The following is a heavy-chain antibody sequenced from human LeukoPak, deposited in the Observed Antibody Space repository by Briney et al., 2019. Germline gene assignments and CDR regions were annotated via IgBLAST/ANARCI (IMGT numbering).Heavy chain of an antibody. D-gene: IGHD4-23*01. CDR3: ASDYGGNPPTA. V-gene: IGHV1-69*04. Sequence: ASVKVSCKASGGTFSSYAISWVRQAPGQGLEWMGRIIPILGIANYAQKFQGRVTITADKSTSTAYMELSSLRPEDTAVYYCASDYGGNPPTAWGQGTLVTVSS. J-gene: IGHJ5*02. CDR1: GGTFSSYA. CDR2: IIPILGIA.